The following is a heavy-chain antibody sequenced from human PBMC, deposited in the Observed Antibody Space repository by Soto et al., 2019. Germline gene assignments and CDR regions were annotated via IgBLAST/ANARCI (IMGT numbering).Heavy chain of an antibody. D-gene: IGHD6-19*01. CDR1: GGSISSYY. Sequence: SETLSLTCTVSGGSISSYYWSWIRQPPGKGLEWIGYIYYSGSTNYNPSLKSRVTISVDTSKNQLSLKLSSVTAADTAVYYCARVRDSSGWYALDYWGQGTLVTVSS. J-gene: IGHJ4*02. CDR3: ARVRDSSGWYALDY. CDR2: IYYSGST. V-gene: IGHV4-59*01.